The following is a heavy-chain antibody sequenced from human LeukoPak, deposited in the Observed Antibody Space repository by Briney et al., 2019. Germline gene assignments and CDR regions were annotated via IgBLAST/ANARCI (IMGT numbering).Heavy chain of an antibody. J-gene: IGHJ3*02. D-gene: IGHD6-19*01. CDR1: GGSISSRSYY. V-gene: IGHV4-39*01. CDR3: ARHYRGALAGTMGAFDI. CDR2: IHYSGST. Sequence: SETLSLTCTVSGGSISSRSYYWGWVRQPPGKGLEWTGSIHYSGSTYYDASFKSRVTMSVDTSKNQFSPKLSSVTAADTAVYYCARHYRGALAGTMGAFDIWGQGTMVTVSS.